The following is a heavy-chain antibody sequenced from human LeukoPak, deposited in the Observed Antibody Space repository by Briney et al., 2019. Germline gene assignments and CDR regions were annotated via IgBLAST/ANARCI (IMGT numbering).Heavy chain of an antibody. CDR2: INHSGST. D-gene: IGHD3-22*01. CDR3: ARRAISRMIVGQDY. J-gene: IGHJ4*02. V-gene: IGHV4-34*01. CDR1: GGSFSGYY. Sequence: SETLSLTCAVYGGSFSGYYWSWIRQPPGKGLEWIGEINHSGSTNYNPSLKSRVTISVDTSKNQFSLKLSSVTAADTAVYYCARRAISRMIVGQDYWGQGTLVTVSS.